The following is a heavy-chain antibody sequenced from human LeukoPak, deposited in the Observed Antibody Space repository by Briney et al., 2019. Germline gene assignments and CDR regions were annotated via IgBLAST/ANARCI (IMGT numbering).Heavy chain of an antibody. CDR2: INPSGGST. CDR1: GYTFTSYY. D-gene: IGHD3-22*01. J-gene: IGHJ6*01. Sequence: ASVKVSCKASGYTFTSYYMHWVRQAPGQGLEWMGIINPSGGSTSYAQKFQGRVTMTRDTSTSTVYMELSSPRSEDTAVYYCARDSLLCYYYSSGYCSGMDVWGEGTTVTVSS. V-gene: IGHV1-46*01. CDR3: ARDSLLCYYYSSGYCSGMDV.